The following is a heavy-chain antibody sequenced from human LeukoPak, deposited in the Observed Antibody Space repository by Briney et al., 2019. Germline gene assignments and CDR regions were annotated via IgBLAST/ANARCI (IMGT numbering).Heavy chain of an antibody. Sequence: GGSLRLSCAASGFTFSNYAMHWVRQAPGKGLEWVALMSYDGSSKYYADSVKGRFTISRDNSKNTMYLQMNSLRAEDTAVYNCAKGIEYSSASPFDYWGQGTLVTVSS. CDR1: GFTFSNYA. J-gene: IGHJ4*02. CDR3: AKGIEYSSASPFDY. V-gene: IGHV3-30-3*01. CDR2: MSYDGSSK. D-gene: IGHD6-6*01.